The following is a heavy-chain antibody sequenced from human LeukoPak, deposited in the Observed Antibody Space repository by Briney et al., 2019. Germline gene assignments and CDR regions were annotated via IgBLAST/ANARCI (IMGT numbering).Heavy chain of an antibody. CDR3: ARSSSNYFDY. CDR2: IYYSGST. D-gene: IGHD6-19*01. CDR1: GGSVSNSLYY. J-gene: IGHJ4*02. Sequence: PSETLSLTCTVSGGSVSNSLYYWSWIRQPPGKGLEWIGYIYYSGSTNYNPSLKSRVTISVDTSKNQFSLKLSSVTAADTAVYYCARSSSNYFDYWGQGTLVTVSS. V-gene: IGHV4-61*01.